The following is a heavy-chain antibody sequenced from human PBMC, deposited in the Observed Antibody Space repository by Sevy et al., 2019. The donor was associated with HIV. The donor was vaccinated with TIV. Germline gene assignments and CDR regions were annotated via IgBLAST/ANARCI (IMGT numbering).Heavy chain of an antibody. D-gene: IGHD6-19*01. V-gene: IGHV3-23*01. CDR1: GFTFSSYA. Sequence: GGSLRLSCAASGFTFSSYAISWVRQAPGKGLEWVSAISGSGGSTYYADSVKGRFTISRDNSKNTLYLQMNSLRAEDTAVYYCAKGEAVAGSGWGSFDYWGQGTLVTVSS. CDR2: ISGSGGST. J-gene: IGHJ4*02. CDR3: AKGEAVAGSGWGSFDY.